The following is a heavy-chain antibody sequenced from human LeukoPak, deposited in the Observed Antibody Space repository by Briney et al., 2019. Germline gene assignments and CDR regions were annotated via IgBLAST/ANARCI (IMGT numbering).Heavy chain of an antibody. CDR2: SYSGGNA. D-gene: IGHD1-26*01. CDR1: GASTSAYY. J-gene: IGHJ3*01. CDR3: AHSKRGGGYYINAFAV. Sequence: SETLSLACTVSGASTSAYYWSWIRQPPGKGLEWIGYSYSGGNANYNPSLKSRVTISIDTSENQFSLRLTSVTAADTAVYFCAHSKRGGGYYINAFAVWGQGALVTISS. V-gene: IGHV4-59*01.